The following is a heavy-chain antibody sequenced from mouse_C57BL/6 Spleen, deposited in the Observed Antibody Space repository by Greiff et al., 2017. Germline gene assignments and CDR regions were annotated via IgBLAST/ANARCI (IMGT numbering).Heavy chain of an antibody. CDR1: GYAFSSSW. J-gene: IGHJ3*01. Sequence: VQLQQSGPELVKPGASVKISCKASGYAFSSSWMNWVKQRPGKGLEWIGRIYPGDGDTNYNGKFKGKATLTADKSSCTAYMQLSSLTSEDSAVYFGARERGNLFAYWGQGTLVTVSA. CDR2: IYPGDGDT. V-gene: IGHV1-82*01. D-gene: IGHD2-1*01. CDR3: ARERGNLFAY.